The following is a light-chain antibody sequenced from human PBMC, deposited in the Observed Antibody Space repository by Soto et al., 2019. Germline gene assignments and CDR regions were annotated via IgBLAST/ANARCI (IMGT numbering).Light chain of an antibody. V-gene: IGKV1-39*01. CDR1: QNIRNY. Sequence: DIKMTQSPSSLSASVGDRVTITCRASQNIRNYLNWYQQKPGKAPNLLIYGASSLHSGVPSRFSGSGSETDFTLTINNLQPEDFATYYCQQSYTAVFAFGPGTKVEIK. CDR3: QQSYTAVFA. CDR2: GAS. J-gene: IGKJ3*01.